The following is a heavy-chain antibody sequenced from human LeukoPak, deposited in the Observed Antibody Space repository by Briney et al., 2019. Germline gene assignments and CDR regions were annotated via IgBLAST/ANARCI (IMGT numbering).Heavy chain of an antibody. CDR3: ARDLSSGGWTLEFDY. CDR2: ISAHSGNT. D-gene: IGHD1-1*01. J-gene: IGHJ4*02. V-gene: IGHV1-18*01. Sequence: ASVTVSCKTSVYTFSTYGITWVRQAPGQGFQWMGWISAHSGNTNYAENFQGRISLTTDTSATTAYMELRSLTSDDTAVYYCARDLSSGGWTLEFDYWGQGSLVTVAS. CDR1: VYTFSTYG.